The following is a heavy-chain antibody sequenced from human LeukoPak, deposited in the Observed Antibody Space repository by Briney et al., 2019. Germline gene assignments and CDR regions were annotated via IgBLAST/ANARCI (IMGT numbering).Heavy chain of an antibody. CDR3: VRREYNYGFDY. D-gene: IGHD5-18*01. J-gene: IGHJ4*02. Sequence: QSGGSLRLSCSASGFTFSSYAMHWVRQAPGKGLEYVSAISGHGGSTYYADSVKGRFTISRDNSKNTLYLQMSSLRAEDTAVYYCVRREYNYGFDYWGQGTLVTVSS. V-gene: IGHV3-64D*06. CDR1: GFTFSSYA. CDR2: ISGHGGST.